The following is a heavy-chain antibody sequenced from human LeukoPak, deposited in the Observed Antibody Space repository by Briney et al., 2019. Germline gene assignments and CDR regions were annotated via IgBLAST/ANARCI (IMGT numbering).Heavy chain of an antibody. J-gene: IGHJ6*02. CDR3: ARHYTYYYGLDV. CDR2: IFSSRST. D-gene: IGHD2-8*01. CDR1: GGSITSFY. Sequence: SEGLSLTSTVSGGSITSFYWSWIRQPPGKGLEWIGYIFSSRSTNYHPSLKRRVTLSVDMSKTEFSLKLSSVTGADTAVYYCARHYTYYYGLDVWGQGTSGTV. V-gene: IGHV4-59*08.